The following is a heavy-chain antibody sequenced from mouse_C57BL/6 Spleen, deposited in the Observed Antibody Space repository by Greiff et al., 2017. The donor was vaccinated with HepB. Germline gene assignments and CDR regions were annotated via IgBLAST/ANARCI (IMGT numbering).Heavy chain of an antibody. CDR2: IDPSDSET. CDR1: GYTFTSYW. Sequence: QVQLQQPGAELVRPGSSVKLSCKASGYTFTSYWMHWVKQRPIQGLEWIGNIDPSDSETHYNQKFKDKATLTVDKSSSTAYMQLSSLTSEDSAVYYCARCFYYGSSYVNWYFDVWGTGTTVTVSS. CDR3: ARCFYYGSSYVNWYFDV. J-gene: IGHJ1*03. V-gene: IGHV1-52*01. D-gene: IGHD1-1*01.